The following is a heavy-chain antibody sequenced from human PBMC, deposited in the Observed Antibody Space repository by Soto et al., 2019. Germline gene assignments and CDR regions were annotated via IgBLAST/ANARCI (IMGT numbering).Heavy chain of an antibody. D-gene: IGHD3-22*01. CDR3: ARDKFPRDSSGYPYTSDY. CDR2: ISSSSSYI. CDR1: GFAFSSYS. J-gene: IGHJ4*02. V-gene: IGHV3-21*01. Sequence: PGGSLRLSCAASGFAFSSYSMNWFRQAPGKGLEWVSSISSSSSYIYYADSVKGRFTISRDNAKNSLYLQMNSLRAEDTAVYYCARDKFPRDSSGYPYTSDYWGQGTLVTVSS.